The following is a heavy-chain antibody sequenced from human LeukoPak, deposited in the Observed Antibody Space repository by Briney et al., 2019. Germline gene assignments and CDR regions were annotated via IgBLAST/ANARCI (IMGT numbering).Heavy chain of an antibody. CDR2: INHSGST. Sequence: SETLSLTCAVYGGSFSGYYWSWIRQPPGKGLEWIGEINHSGSTNYNPSLKSRVTISVDTSKNQLSLKLSSVTAADTAVYYCARDKYSYGWRPHLYYFDYWGQGTLVTVSS. D-gene: IGHD5-18*01. CDR1: GGSFSGYY. V-gene: IGHV4-34*01. CDR3: ARDKYSYGWRPHLYYFDY. J-gene: IGHJ4*02.